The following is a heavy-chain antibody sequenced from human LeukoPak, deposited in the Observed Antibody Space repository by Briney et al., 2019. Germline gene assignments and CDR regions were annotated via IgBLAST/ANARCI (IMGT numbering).Heavy chain of an antibody. J-gene: IGHJ4*02. V-gene: IGHV3-23*01. CDR3: AKDGYYYDSSGSPTYFFDY. CDR1: GFTFSSYA. CDR2: ISGSGGIT. Sequence: EGSLRLSCVASGFTFSSYAMSWVRQAPGKGLEWVSGISGSGGITHYADSVKGRFTISRDNSKNTLYVRMNSLRDEDTAVYYCAKDGYYYDSSGSPTYFFDYWGQGTLVTVSS. D-gene: IGHD3-22*01.